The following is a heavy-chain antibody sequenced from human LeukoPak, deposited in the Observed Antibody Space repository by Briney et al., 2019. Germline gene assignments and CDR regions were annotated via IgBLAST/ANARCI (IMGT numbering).Heavy chain of an antibody. D-gene: IGHD3-22*01. CDR1: GFTFNNYA. CDR3: ARDFGRWGLHYYDSSGYSPLDFDY. CDR2: ISSSSSYI. J-gene: IGHJ4*02. Sequence: GGSLRLSCAASGFTFNNYAMSWFRQTPGKGLEWVSSISSSSSYIYYADSVKGRFTISRDNAKNSLYLQMNSLRAEDTAVYYCARDFGRWGLHYYDSSGYSPLDFDYWGQGTLVTVSS. V-gene: IGHV3-21*01.